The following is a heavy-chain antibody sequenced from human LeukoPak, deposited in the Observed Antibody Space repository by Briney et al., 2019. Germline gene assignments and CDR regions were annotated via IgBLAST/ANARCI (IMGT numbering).Heavy chain of an antibody. CDR2: ISAYNGNT. Sequence: ASVKVSCKASGYTFTSYGISWVRQAPGQGLEWMGWISAYNGNTNYAQKLHGRVTMTTDTSTGTAYMELRSLRSDDTAVYYCARHYYDSGGYNSAFDYWGQGTLVTVSS. CDR1: GYTFTSYG. CDR3: ARHYYDSGGYNSAFDY. V-gene: IGHV1-18*01. J-gene: IGHJ4*02. D-gene: IGHD3-22*01.